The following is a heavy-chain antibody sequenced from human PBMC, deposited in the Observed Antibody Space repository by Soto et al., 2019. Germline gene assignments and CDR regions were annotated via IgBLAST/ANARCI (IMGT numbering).Heavy chain of an antibody. D-gene: IGHD1-1*01. J-gene: IGHJ4*02. CDR2: INAGNGNT. CDR3: EKEQTERRSTALDF. Sequence: ASVKVSCKASGYTFTSYAMHWVSQAPGQRLEWMGWINAGNGNTKYSQKFQGRLTISRDNSRNTLYLQVSSLRAEDTAIYHCEKEQTERRSTALDFWGQGTLVTVSS. CDR1: GYTFTSYA. V-gene: IGHV1-3*01.